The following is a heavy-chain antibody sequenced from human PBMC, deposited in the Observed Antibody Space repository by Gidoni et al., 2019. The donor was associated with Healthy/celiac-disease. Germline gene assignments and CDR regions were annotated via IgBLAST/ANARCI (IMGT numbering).Heavy chain of an antibody. CDR2: IYYSGST. CDR3: ARHPSPMTTVVRVYYFDY. V-gene: IGHV4-39*01. CDR1: GGSISSCSYY. Sequence: QLQLQESGPGLVKPSETLSLTCTVSGGSISSCSYYWGWIRQPPGKGLEWIGSIYYSGSTYYNPSLKSRVTISVDTSKNQFSLKLSSVTAADTAVYYCARHPSPMTTVVRVYYFDYWGQGTLVTVSS. D-gene: IGHD4-17*01. J-gene: IGHJ4*02.